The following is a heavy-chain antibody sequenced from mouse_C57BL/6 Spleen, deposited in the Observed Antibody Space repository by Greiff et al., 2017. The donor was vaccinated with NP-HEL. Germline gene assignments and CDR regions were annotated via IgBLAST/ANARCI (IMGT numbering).Heavy chain of an antibody. V-gene: IGHV1-54*01. D-gene: IGHD2-2*01. CDR1: GYAFTNYL. J-gene: IGHJ3*01. Sequence: VQLQQSGAELVRPGTSVKVSCKASGYAFTNYLIEWVKQRPGQGLEWIGVINPGSGGTNYNEKFKGKATLTADKSSSTAYMQLISLTSEDSAVYFCARGGYEGAWFAYWGQGTLVTVSA. CDR2: INPGSGGT. CDR3: ARGGYEGAWFAY.